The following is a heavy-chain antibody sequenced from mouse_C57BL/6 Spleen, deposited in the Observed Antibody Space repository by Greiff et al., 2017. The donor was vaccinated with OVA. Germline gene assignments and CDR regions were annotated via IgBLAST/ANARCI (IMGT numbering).Heavy chain of an antibody. CDR1: GYSITSGYY. CDR2: ISYDGSN. Sequence: ESGPGLVKPSQSLSLTCSVTGYSITSGYYWNWIRQFPGNKLEWMGYISYDGSNNYNPSLKNRISITRDTSKNQFFLKLNSVTTEDTATYYCARLGPDYFDYWGQGTTLTVSS. D-gene: IGHD4-1*01. V-gene: IGHV3-6*01. J-gene: IGHJ2*01. CDR3: ARLGPDYFDY.